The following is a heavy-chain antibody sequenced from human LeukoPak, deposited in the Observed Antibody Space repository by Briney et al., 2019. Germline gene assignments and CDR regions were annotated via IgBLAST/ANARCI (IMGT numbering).Heavy chain of an antibody. CDR1: GFTLSNHW. CDR3: ARKAQYNGHYPLDY. Sequence: GGSLRLSCAASGFTLSNHWMTWVRQVPGRGPEWVANVNRDGSETYYLDSVKGRFTISRDSSKNTLFLQMNSLRAEDTALYFCARKAQYNGHYPLDYWGQGTLVTVSS. CDR2: VNRDGSET. V-gene: IGHV3-7*03. J-gene: IGHJ4*02. D-gene: IGHD1-7*01.